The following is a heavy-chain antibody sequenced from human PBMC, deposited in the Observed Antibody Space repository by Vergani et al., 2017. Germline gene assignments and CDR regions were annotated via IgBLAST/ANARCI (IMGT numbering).Heavy chain of an antibody. CDR3: ARHSTVEWLVKLGWIDP. CDR1: GASISSSDSY. D-gene: IGHD6-19*01. Sequence: QLQLQESGPGLVKPSATLSLTCSVSGASISSSDSYWGWIRQPPGKGLEWLASIYYSGSTYYNPSLKSRVTISVDTSKNQFSLKLSSVTAADTAVYFCARHSTVEWLVKLGWIDPWGQGILVTVSS. CDR2: IYYSGST. J-gene: IGHJ5*02. V-gene: IGHV4-39*01.